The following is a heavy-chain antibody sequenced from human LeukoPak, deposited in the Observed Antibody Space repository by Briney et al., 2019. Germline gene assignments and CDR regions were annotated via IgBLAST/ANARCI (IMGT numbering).Heavy chain of an antibody. CDR1: GYTFTGYY. J-gene: IGHJ3*02. CDR3: ARVLGHWYYDSSSPTSRAFDI. V-gene: IGHV1-2*02. D-gene: IGHD3-22*01. Sequence: ASVKVSCKASGYTFTGYYMHWVRQAPGQGLEWMGWINPNSGGTNYAQKFQGRVTMTRDTFISTAYMELSRLRSDDTAVYYCARVLGHWYYDSSSPTSRAFDIWGQGTMVTVSS. CDR2: INPNSGGT.